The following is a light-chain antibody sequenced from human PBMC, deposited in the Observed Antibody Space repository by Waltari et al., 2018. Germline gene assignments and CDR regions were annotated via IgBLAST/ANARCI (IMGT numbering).Light chain of an antibody. Sequence: EIVMTQSPATLSVSPGERATLYCSASQSVSSNLAWYQQKPGQAPMLLLYGSSTKATGIPARFSGSGSGTEFTLIISSLQSEDFAVYYCQQYNNWPPKWTCGQGTKVEIK. V-gene: IGKV3-15*01. CDR3: QQYNNWPPKWT. CDR1: QSVSSN. CDR2: GSS. J-gene: IGKJ1*01.